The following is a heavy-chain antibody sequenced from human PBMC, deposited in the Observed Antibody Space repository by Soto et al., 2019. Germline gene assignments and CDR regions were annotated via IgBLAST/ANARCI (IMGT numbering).Heavy chain of an antibody. CDR3: ARSMTTVIEYFQH. J-gene: IGHJ1*01. CDR1: GFTFSDYY. D-gene: IGHD4-17*01. Sequence: GGSLRLSCAASGFTFSDYYMSWIRQAPGKGLEWVSYISSSGSTIYYADSVKGRFTISRDNAKNSLYLQMNSLRAEDTAVYYCARSMTTVIEYFQHWGQGTLVTVSS. V-gene: IGHV3-11*01. CDR2: ISSSGSTI.